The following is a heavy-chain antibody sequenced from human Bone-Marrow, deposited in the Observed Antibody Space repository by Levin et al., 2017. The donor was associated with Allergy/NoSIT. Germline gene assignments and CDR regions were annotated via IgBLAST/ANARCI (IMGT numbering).Heavy chain of an antibody. J-gene: IGHJ4*02. CDR1: GFTFSSYG. CDR2: IWYDGSNK. CDR3: AREGGSGSYYESPDY. D-gene: IGHD3-10*01. V-gene: IGHV3-33*01. Sequence: GGSLRLSCAASGFTFSSYGMHWVRQAPGKGLEWVAVIWYDGSNKYYADSVKGRFTISRDNSKNTLYLQMNSLRAEDTAVYYCAREGGSGSYYESPDYWGQGTLVTVSS.